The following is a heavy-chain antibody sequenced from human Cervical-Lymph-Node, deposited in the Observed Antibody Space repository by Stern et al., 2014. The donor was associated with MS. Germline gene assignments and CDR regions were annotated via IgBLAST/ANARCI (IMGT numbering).Heavy chain of an antibody. CDR1: GYDFRRYA. V-gene: IGHV7-4-1*01. CDR2: INAATGCP. Sequence: QMQLVQSGSEWKKPGASVKVSCKASGYDFRRYAMNWVRHAPGQGLEWMGWINAATGCPLYAQGFAGRFVFSLDTSVRTAYLQIVSLRTEDTAIYYCTSRGAGEFGVSPTGSWGQGTLVTVSS. J-gene: IGHJ5*02. CDR3: TSRGAGEFGVSPTGS. D-gene: IGHD2-21*01.